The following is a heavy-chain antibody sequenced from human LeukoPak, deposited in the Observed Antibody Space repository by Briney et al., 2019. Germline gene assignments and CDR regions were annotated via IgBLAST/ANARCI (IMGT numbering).Heavy chain of an antibody. J-gene: IGHJ4*02. CDR3: ARDLGRDSSVGLSSDY. D-gene: IGHD3-22*01. CDR2: ISSSSSYI. CDR1: GFTFSSYS. V-gene: IGHV3-21*01. Sequence: GGSLRLSCAASGFTFSSYSMNWVRQAAGKGLEWVSSISSSSSYIYYADSVKGRFTISRDNAKNSLYLQMNSLRAEDTAVCYCARDLGRDSSVGLSSDYWGQGTLVTVSS.